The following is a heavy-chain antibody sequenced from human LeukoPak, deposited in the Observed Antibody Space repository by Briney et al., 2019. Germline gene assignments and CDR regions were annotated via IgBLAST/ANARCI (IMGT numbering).Heavy chain of an antibody. CDR3: VKDNPVCHV. J-gene: IGHJ6*04. V-gene: IGHV3-30*02. D-gene: IGHD2-2*01. CDR1: GVTFSDNG. CDR2: IRNDGSDT. Sequence: PGRSLGLSCTASGVTFSDNGMHWARQAPGKGLEWVAFIRNDGSDTYYADSVKGRFTISRDNAKNTLYLQMNSLTTEDTAVYYCVKDNPVCHVWGKGTTVAVSS.